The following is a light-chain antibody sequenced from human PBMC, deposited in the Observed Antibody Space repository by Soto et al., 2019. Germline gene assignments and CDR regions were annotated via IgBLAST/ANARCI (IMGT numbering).Light chain of an antibody. V-gene: IGKV1-39*01. CDR3: QQSYSNPRT. CDR1: QNNTTY. CDR2: AAS. J-gene: IGKJ1*01. Sequence: DVHMTQLGASLSTSVGYSFTITCGASQNNTTYLNWYQQKAGRAPRLLIYAASTLQSGVPSRFSGSGSATDFTLTITSLQPDDVATYYCQQSYSNPRTFGQGTKLEIK.